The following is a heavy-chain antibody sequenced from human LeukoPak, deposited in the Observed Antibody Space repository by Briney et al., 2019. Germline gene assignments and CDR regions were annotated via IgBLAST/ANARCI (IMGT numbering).Heavy chain of an antibody. CDR2: ISYDGSNK. V-gene: IGHV3-30-3*01. D-gene: IGHD1-26*01. CDR1: GFTFSSYA. CDR3: ARVGYSNSYDY. Sequence: PGGSLRLSCAASGFTFSSYAMHWVRQAPGKGLEWVAVISYDGSNKYYADSVKGRFTISRDNSKNTLYLQMNSLRAEDTAVYYCARVGYSNSYDYWGQGTQVTVSS. J-gene: IGHJ4*02.